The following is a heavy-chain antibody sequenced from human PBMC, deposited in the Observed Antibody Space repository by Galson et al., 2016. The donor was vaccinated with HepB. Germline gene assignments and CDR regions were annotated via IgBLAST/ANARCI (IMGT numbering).Heavy chain of an antibody. CDR1: GYTFTNYA. CDR2: INTSNGNT. D-gene: IGHD3-10*01. Sequence: VKVSCKASGYTFTNYAIHWVRQAPGQRLEWMGWINTSNGNTKYSQKLQGRVTITRDTSAKIVYMELSSLISEDTAVFYCTRNAGGYNFGDWGKGTTVTVSS. CDR3: TRNAGGYNFGD. V-gene: IGHV1-3*04. J-gene: IGHJ6*04.